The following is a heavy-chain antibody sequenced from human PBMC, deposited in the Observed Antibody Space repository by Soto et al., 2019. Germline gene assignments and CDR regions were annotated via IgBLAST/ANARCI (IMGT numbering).Heavy chain of an antibody. CDR2: INAGNGNT. J-gene: IGHJ6*02. Sequence: QVQLVQSGAEVKKPGASVKVSCKASGYTFTSYAMHWVRQAPGQRLEWMGWINAGNGNTKYSQKFQGRVTITRDTSASTAYMELSSLRSEATAVYYCARVGPPSYYYGMDVWGQGTTVTVSS. V-gene: IGHV1-3*01. CDR3: ARVGPPSYYYGMDV. CDR1: GYTFTSYA.